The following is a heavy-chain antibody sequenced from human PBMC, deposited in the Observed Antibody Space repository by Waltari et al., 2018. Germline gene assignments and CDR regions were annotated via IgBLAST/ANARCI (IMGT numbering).Heavy chain of an antibody. J-gene: IGHJ5*02. CDR1: GGTFSSYA. Sequence: QVQLVQSGAEVKKPGSSVKVSCKASGGTFSSYAISWVRQAPGQGLEWMGGVIPILGIANYAQKFQGRVTITADKSTSTAYMELSSLRSEDTAVYYCARVVAVAGTEVGWFDPWGQGTLVTVSS. D-gene: IGHD6-19*01. CDR3: ARVVAVAGTEVGWFDP. CDR2: VIPILGIA. V-gene: IGHV1-69*10.